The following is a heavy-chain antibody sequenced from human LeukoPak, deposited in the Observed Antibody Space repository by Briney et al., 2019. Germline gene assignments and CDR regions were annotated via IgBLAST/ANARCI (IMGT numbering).Heavy chain of an antibody. D-gene: IGHD3-22*01. V-gene: IGHV4-59*01. CDR3: ARAVDTSGYYYYGLDV. J-gene: IGHJ6*02. CDR1: GGSISRYY. CDR2: IYYSGST. Sequence: SETLSLTCIVSGGSISRYYWSWIRQPPGKGLEWIGYIYYSGSTNCNPPLKSRVTISVDTSKNQFSLKLSSVTAADTAVYYCARAVDTSGYYYYGLDVWGQGTTVTVSS.